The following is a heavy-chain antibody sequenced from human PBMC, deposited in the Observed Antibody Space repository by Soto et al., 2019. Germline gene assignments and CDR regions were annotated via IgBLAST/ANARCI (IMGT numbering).Heavy chain of an antibody. V-gene: IGHV1-18*01. D-gene: IGHD3-9*01. J-gene: IGHJ5*02. CDR1: GYTFTSYG. CDR2: ISAYNGNT. CDR3: ARSDRALRYFDGLFPSWFDP. Sequence: SAKLSCTASGYTFTSYGMSWVPPAPGQGLAWMGWISAYNGNTYYAQKLQRTVTMTTDTSTSTAYMELRSLISNVTVVDYGARSDRALRYFDGLFPSWFDPWGQGTLVTVSS.